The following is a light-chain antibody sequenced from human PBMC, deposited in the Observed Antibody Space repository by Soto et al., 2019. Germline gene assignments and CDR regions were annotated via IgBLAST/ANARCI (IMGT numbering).Light chain of an antibody. V-gene: IGLV2-14*01. J-gene: IGLJ1*01. CDR1: SSDVGGYNY. CDR3: NSYTSSSTHYV. Sequence: QSALTQPASVSGSPGQSITISCTGTSSDVGGYNYVSWYQQHPGKAPKLLIYEVTNRPSGVSHRFSGSKSGNTASLTISGLLAEDEADYYCNSYTSSSTHYVFGTGTKLTV. CDR2: EVT.